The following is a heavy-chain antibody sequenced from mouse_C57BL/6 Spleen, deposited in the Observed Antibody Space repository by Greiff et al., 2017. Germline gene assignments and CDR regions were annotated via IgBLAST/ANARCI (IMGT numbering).Heavy chain of an antibody. D-gene: IGHD2-3*01. CDR1: GYAFSSYW. J-gene: IGHJ3*01. Sequence: VKLMESGAELVKPGASVKISCKASGYAFSSYWMNWVKQRPGKGLEWIGQIYPGDGDTNYNGKFKGKATLTADKSSSTAYMQLSSLTSEDSAVYFGARSMISWFAYWGQGTMVTVSA. V-gene: IGHV1-80*01. CDR3: ARSMISWFAY. CDR2: IYPGDGDT.